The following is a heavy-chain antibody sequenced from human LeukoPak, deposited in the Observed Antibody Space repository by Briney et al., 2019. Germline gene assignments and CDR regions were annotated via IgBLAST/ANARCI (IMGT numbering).Heavy chain of an antibody. D-gene: IGHD1-26*01. CDR3: ARGLSGSYHYFDY. J-gene: IGHJ4*02. Sequence: PGGSLRLSCAASGFTFSVYSMNWVRQPPGKGLEWVSVIYSGGSTYYADSVKGRFTISRDNSKDTLYLQVNSLRAEDTAVYYCARGLSGSYHYFDYWGQGTLVTVSS. CDR2: IYSGGST. V-gene: IGHV3-53*01. CDR1: GFTFSVYS.